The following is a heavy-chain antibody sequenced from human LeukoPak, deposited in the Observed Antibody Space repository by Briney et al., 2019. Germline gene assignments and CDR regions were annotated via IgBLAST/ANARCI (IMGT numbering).Heavy chain of an antibody. J-gene: IGHJ4*02. CDR2: IYHGGST. V-gene: IGHV4-30-2*01. D-gene: IGHD2-15*01. CDR3: AGSKEYSYYFDY. Sequence: SETLSLTCAVSGGSISSGGYSWSWIQQPPWKGLEWIGYIYHGGSTYYNPSLKSRVTISVDRSKNQFSLKLSSVTAADTAVYYCAGSKEYSYYFDYWGQGTLVTVSS. CDR1: GGSISSGGYS.